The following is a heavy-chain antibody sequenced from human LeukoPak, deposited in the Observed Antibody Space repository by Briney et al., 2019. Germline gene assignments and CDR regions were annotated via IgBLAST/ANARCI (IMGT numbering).Heavy chain of an antibody. CDR1: GGSISNYY. CDR2: IYYSGST. V-gene: IGHV4-59*01. Sequence: PSETLYLTCTVSGGSISNYYWSWIRQPPGKGLGWIGYIYYSGSTNYNPSLKSRVTISVDTSKNQFSLKLSSVTAADTAVYYCAYGMNVWGQGTTVTVSS. CDR3: AYGMNV. J-gene: IGHJ6*02.